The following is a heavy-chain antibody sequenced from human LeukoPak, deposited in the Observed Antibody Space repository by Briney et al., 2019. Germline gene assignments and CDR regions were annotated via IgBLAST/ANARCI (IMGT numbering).Heavy chain of an antibody. Sequence: PSQTLSLTCTVSGGSICSGGYYWRWIRQHPGKGLEWIGYIYYSGSTYYNPSLKSRVTISVDTSKNQFSLKLRSVTAAGGAVYYCARGQRELTPRFDPWGQGTLVTVSS. CDR1: GGSICSGGYY. D-gene: IGHD1-26*01. J-gene: IGHJ5*02. CDR3: ARGQRELTPRFDP. CDR2: IYYSGST. V-gene: IGHV4-31*03.